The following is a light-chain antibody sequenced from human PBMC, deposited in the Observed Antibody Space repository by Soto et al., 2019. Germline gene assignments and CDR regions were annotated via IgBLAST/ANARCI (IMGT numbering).Light chain of an antibody. J-gene: IGKJ1*01. V-gene: IGKV3-15*01. CDR3: QQYNNWPRVT. CDR1: QSVSSN. CDR2: GAS. Sequence: EIVMTQSPATLSVSPGERATLSCRASQSVSSNLAWYQQKPGQAPRLLIYGASTRATGIPARFSGSGSGTEFTLTISSLQSEDFAVYYCQQYNNWPRVTFGQGTNVDIK.